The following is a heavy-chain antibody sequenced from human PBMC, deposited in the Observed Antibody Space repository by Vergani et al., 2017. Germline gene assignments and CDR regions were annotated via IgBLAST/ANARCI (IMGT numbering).Heavy chain of an antibody. CDR1: GFTFSSYA. D-gene: IGHD3-3*01. CDR2: ISGSGGST. Sequence: EVQLLESGGGWVQPGGSLRLSCAASGFTFSSYAMSWVRQAPGKGLEWVSAISGSGGSTYYADSVKGRFTISRDNSKNTLYLQMNSLRAEDTAVYYCAKPLLRFLEWPWGGMDVWGQGTTVTVSS. CDR3: AKPLLRFLEWPWGGMDV. J-gene: IGHJ6*02. V-gene: IGHV3-23*01.